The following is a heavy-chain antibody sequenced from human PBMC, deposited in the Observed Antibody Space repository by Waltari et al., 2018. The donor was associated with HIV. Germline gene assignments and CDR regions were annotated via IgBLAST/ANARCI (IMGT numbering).Heavy chain of an antibody. Sequence: EVQLVESGGGWVQPGGSLRLSCAGSGLTFSNYEMTWVRRAPGKGLGLISYIRAGGTKYYADSVKGRFRISRDNAKNSRYLQMNSLRAEDTAVDYCAKAVGDTSGRYWGGDVWGQGTTVTFSS. CDR2: IRAGGTK. CDR3: AKAVGDTSGRYWGGDV. D-gene: IGHD6-19*01. CDR1: GLTFSNYE. J-gene: IGHJ6*02. V-gene: IGHV3-48*03.